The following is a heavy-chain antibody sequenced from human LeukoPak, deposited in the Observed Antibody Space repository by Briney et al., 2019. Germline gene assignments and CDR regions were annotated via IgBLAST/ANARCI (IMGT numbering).Heavy chain of an antibody. V-gene: IGHV1-8*01. Sequence: ASVKVSCKASGYTFTSYDINWVRQATGQGLEWMGWMSPNSGNTGYAQEFQGRVTMTRSTSISTAYMELSSLRSEDMAVYYCVRTPPNWGADYWGQGTLVTVSS. CDR2: MSPNSGNT. D-gene: IGHD7-27*01. CDR1: GYTFTSYD. CDR3: VRTPPNWGADY. J-gene: IGHJ4*02.